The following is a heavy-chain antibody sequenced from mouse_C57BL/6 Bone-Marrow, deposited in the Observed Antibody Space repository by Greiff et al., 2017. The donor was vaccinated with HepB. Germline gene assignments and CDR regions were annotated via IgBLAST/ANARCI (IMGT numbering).Heavy chain of an antibody. D-gene: IGHD1-1*01. J-gene: IGHJ3*01. CDR2: INSDGGST. CDR3: ARPFLTSAWFAY. V-gene: IGHV5-2*01. Sequence: DVKLVESGGGLVQPGESLKLSCESNEYEFPSHDMSWVRKTPEKRLELVAAINSDGGSTYYPDTMERRFIISRDNTKKTLYLQMSSLRSEDTALYYCARPFLTSAWFAYWGQGTLVTVSA. CDR1: EYEFPSHD.